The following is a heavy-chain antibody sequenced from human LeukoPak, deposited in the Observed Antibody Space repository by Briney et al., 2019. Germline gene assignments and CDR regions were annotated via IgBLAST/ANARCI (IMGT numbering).Heavy chain of an antibody. CDR2: IYYSGST. CDR3: ARVGATGDDAFDI. V-gene: IGHV4-59*01. CDR1: GGSISSYY. D-gene: IGHD1-26*01. Sequence: SETLSLTCTVSGGSISSYYWSWIRQPPGKGLEWVGYIYYSGSTNYNPSLKSRVTISVDTSKNQFSLKLSSVTAADTAVYYCARVGATGDDAFDIWGQGTMVTVSS. J-gene: IGHJ3*02.